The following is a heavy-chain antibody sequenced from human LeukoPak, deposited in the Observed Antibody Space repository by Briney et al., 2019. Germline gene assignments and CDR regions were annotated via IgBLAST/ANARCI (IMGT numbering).Heavy chain of an antibody. V-gene: IGHV3-9*01. D-gene: IGHD2-21*02. CDR3: VKSGGYATAIRYFDL. J-gene: IGHJ2*01. Sequence: GGSLRLSCAASGFTFSSYWMNWARQAPGKGLEWVASISWNSGDIVHADSVKGRFTISRDNAKNSLYLQMDSLRTEDTALYYCVKSGGYATAIRYFDLWGRGTLVTVSS. CDR1: GFTFSSYW. CDR2: ISWNSGDI.